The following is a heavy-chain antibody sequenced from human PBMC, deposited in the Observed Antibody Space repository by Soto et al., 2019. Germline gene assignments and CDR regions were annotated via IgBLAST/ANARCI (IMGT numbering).Heavy chain of an antibody. Sequence: GGSLRLSCAASGFTFSSYAMTWVRQAPGKGLEWVSSISGSGISTYYADSVKGRFTISRDNSKNTLYLQMNSLRAEDTAVYYCAKTANGWFSAFDIWGQGTMVTVSS. CDR3: AKTANGWFSAFDI. V-gene: IGHV3-23*01. J-gene: IGHJ3*02. CDR1: GFTFSSYA. CDR2: ISGSGIST. D-gene: IGHD6-19*01.